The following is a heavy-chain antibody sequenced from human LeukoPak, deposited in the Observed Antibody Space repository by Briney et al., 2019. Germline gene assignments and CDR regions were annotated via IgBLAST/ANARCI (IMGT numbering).Heavy chain of an antibody. CDR1: GFTFSSYS. CDR2: ITSSSSYI. CDR3: ARDLSGLDGYPKNWFDP. D-gene: IGHD3-22*01. Sequence: GGSLRLSCAASGFTFSSYSMNWVRRAPGKGLEWVSSITSSSSYIYYADSVKGRFTISRDNSKNTLYLQMNSLRAADTAVYYCARDLSGLDGYPKNWFDPWGQGTLVTVSS. J-gene: IGHJ5*02. V-gene: IGHV3-21*01.